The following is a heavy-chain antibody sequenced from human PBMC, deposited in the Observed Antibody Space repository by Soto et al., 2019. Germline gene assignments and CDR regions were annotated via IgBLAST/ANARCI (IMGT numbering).Heavy chain of an antibody. V-gene: IGHV1-46*01. Sequence: ASVKVSCKAAGYTFTTYYMHWVRQAPGQGLEWMGVIDPTHGSTTYAQKFQGRVTMTSDTSTNTVYMELSSLKSEDTAVYYCARVPYDTTGYYAFWGQGTLVTVSS. CDR3: ARVPYDTTGYYAF. J-gene: IGHJ4*02. CDR1: GYTFTTYY. CDR2: IDPTHGST. D-gene: IGHD3-22*01.